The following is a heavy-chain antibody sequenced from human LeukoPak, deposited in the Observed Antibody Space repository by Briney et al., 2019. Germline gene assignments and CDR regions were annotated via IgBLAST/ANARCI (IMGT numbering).Heavy chain of an antibody. CDR3: ARGPMTPQYFRY. J-gene: IGHJ1*01. V-gene: IGHV1-18*01. Sequence: ASVKVSCKASGYTFSSYGISWVRQAPGQGLEWMGWISADNGNTNYAQKLQDRVTMTTDTSTSTAYMELRSLRSDDTAVYYCARGPMTPQYFRYWGQGTLVTVSS. CDR1: GYTFSSYG. CDR2: ISADNGNT.